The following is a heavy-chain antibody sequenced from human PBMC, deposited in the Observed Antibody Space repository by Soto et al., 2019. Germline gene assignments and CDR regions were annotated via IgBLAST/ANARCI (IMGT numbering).Heavy chain of an antibody. J-gene: IGHJ4*02. CDR3: ARLDNYSLSAYSREF. D-gene: IGHD2-15*01. V-gene: IGHV4-31*03. Sequence: SDTLSLICTASGGSIRSSGHHWNWIHHRPGKGRERLGFIYYTVDTYYSPSLKSRVTILVDTSKNHFSLKLSSVTAADTAVYFCARLDNYSLSAYSREFWGPETRVNVSA. CDR1: GGSIRSSGHH. CDR2: IYYTVDT.